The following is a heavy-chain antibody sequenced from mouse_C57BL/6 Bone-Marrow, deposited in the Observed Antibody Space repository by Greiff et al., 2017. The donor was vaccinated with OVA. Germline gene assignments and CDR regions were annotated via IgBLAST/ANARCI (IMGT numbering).Heavy chain of an antibody. CDR2: IRNKANNHAK. CDR1: GFTFSDAW. V-gene: IGHV6-6*01. J-gene: IGHJ3*01. D-gene: IGHD1-1*01. Sequence: EVMLVESGGGLVQPGGSMKLSCAGSGFTFSDAWMDWVRQSPEKGLEWVAEIRNKANNHAKYYAESVKGRFTISRDDSKSSVYLQMNSLRAEDTGIYYCTRLYYYGSSSWFAYWGQGTLVTVSA. CDR3: TRLYYYGSSSWFAY.